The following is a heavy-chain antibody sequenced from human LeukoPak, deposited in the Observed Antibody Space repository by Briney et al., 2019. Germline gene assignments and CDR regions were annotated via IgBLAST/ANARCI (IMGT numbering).Heavy chain of an antibody. CDR3: ARGPGYSSGWYHY. V-gene: IGHV1-18*01. D-gene: IGHD6-19*01. J-gene: IGHJ4*02. CDR1: GCTFTSYG. Sequence: ASVKVSCKASGCTFTSYGISWVRQAPGQGLEWMGWISAYNGNTNYAQKLQGRVTMTTDTSTSTVYMELSSLRSEDTAVYYCARGPGYSSGWYHYWGQGTLVTVSS. CDR2: ISAYNGNT.